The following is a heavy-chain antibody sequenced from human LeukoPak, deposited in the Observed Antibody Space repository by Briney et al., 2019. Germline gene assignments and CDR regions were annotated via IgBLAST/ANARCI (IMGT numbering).Heavy chain of an antibody. CDR3: AKDDNWNLDP. CDR1: GFTFSSYG. CDR2: ISYDGSNK. V-gene: IGHV3-30*18. J-gene: IGHJ5*02. Sequence: GGSLRLSCAASGFTFSSYGMHWVRQAPGKGLEWVAVISYDGSNKYYADSVKGRFTISGDNSKNTLYLQMNSLRAEDTAVYYCAKDDNWNLDPWGQGTLVTVSS. D-gene: IGHD1-20*01.